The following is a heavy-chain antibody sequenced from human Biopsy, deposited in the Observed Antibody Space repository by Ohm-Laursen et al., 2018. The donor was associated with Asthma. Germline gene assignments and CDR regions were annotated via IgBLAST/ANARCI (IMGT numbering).Heavy chain of an antibody. V-gene: IGHV4-34*01. CDR2: IDQSGYT. CDR1: GGYLTGHY. J-gene: IGHJ5*02. CDR3: ARAAITGIRGWFDP. Sequence: SETLSLTCTVYGGYLTGHYWNWIRQPPGKGLEWIGEIDQSGYTNYNPSLKSRATISADTSKNQFHLNLSSVTAADTAVYFCARAAITGIRGWFDPWGQGTQVTVSS. D-gene: IGHD1-20*01.